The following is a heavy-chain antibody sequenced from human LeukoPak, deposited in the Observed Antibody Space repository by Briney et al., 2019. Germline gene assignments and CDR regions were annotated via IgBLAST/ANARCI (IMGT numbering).Heavy chain of an antibody. CDR1: RGAISGNY. Sequence: PSETLSLTCSVSRGAISGNYWGWIRQPAGSGLEWIGRIYSAGISNFNPSLRSRVTMSVDTSKNQVSLRLISVTAADTAVYFCARMNVWNDERVSWSDPWGQGILVTVSS. CDR2: IYSAGIS. CDR3: ARMNVWNDERVSWSDP. D-gene: IGHD1-1*01. J-gene: IGHJ5*02. V-gene: IGHV4-4*07.